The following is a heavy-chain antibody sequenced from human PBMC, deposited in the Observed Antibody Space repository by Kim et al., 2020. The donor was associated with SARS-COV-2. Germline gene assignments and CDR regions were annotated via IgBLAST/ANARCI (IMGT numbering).Heavy chain of an antibody. CDR1: GFTFSSYA. V-gene: IGHV3-30-3*01. CDR2: ISYDGSNK. Sequence: GGSLRLSCAASGFTFSSYAMHWVRQAPGKGLEWVAVISYDGSNKYYADSVKGRFTISRDNSKNTLYLQMNSLRAEDTAVYYCARDSAARGTISSYFDYWGQGTLVTVSS. J-gene: IGHJ4*02. CDR3: ARDSAARGTISSYFDY. D-gene: IGHD2-2*01.